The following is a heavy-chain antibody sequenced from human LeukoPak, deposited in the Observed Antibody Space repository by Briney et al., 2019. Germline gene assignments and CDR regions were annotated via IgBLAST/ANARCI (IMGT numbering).Heavy chain of an antibody. CDR3: TTDRREYYYDSSGYYNAFDI. J-gene: IGHJ3*02. CDR1: GFTFSNAW. D-gene: IGHD3-22*01. V-gene: IGHV3-15*01. Sequence: GGSLRLSCAASGFTFSNAWMSWVRQAPGKGLEWVGRIKSKTDGGTTDYAAPVKGRFTISRDDSKNTLYLQMNSLKTEDTAVYYCTTDRREYYYDSSGYYNAFDIWGQGTMVTVSS. CDR2: IKSKTDGGTT.